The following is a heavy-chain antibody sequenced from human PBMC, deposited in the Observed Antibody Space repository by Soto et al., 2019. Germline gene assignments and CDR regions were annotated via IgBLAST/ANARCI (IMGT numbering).Heavy chain of an antibody. CDR2: IIPTLGIA. Sequence: QVQLVQSGAEVKKPGSSVKVSCKAFGGTFSENSISWVRQAPGQGLEWMGRIIPTLGIANYAQKFQGRVTIIADKSTSTAYMELSSLRSEDTAVYYCATPVGDYGDLDVFDVWGQGTLVTVSS. J-gene: IGHJ3*01. CDR1: GGTFSENS. CDR3: ATPVGDYGDLDVFDV. D-gene: IGHD4-17*01. V-gene: IGHV1-69*02.